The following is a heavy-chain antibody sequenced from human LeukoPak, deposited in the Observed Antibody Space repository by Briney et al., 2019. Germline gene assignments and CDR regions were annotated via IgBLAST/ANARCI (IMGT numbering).Heavy chain of an antibody. CDR2: INHSGST. V-gene: IGHV4-34*01. Sequence: SETLSLTCAVHGGSFSGYYWSWIRQPPGKGLEWIGEINHSGSTNYNLSLKSRVTISVDTSKNQFSLKLSSVTAADTAVYYCARGPIDYGDYAHAPFDYWGQGTLVTVSS. J-gene: IGHJ4*02. D-gene: IGHD4-17*01. CDR3: ARGPIDYGDYAHAPFDY. CDR1: GGSFSGYY.